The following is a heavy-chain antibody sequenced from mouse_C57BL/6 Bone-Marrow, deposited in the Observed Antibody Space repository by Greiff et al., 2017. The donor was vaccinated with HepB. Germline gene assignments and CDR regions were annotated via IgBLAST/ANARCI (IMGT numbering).Heavy chain of an antibody. J-gene: IGHJ4*01. CDR3: ARWATVVATDAMDY. Sequence: VKLQESGAELVKPGASVKISCKASGYAFSSYWMNWVKQRPGKGLEWIGQIYPGDGDTNYNGKFKGKATLTADKSSSTAYMQLSSLTSEDSAVYFCARWATVVATDAMDYWGQGTSVTVSS. CDR1: GYAFSSYW. CDR2: IYPGDGDT. V-gene: IGHV1-80*01. D-gene: IGHD1-1*01.